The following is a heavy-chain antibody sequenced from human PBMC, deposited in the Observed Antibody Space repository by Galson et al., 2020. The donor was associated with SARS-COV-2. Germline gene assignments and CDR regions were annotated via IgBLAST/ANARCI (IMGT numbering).Heavy chain of an antibody. V-gene: IGHV6-1*01. Sequence: TLSHTCAISGDSVSSNSAAWNWNRQSPSRGLEWLGRTYYRSTWSYDYAVSVKSRITINPDTSKNQFSLQLNSVTPEDTSVYYCARSPVAPAAYYFDYWGQGTLVTVSS. J-gene: IGHJ4*02. D-gene: IGHD2-2*01. CDR1: GDSVSSNSAA. CDR3: ARSPVAPAAYYFDY. CDR2: TYYRSTWSY.